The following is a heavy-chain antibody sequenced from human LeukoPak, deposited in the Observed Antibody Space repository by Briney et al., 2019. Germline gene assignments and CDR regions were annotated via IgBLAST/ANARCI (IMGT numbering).Heavy chain of an antibody. CDR3: ARSYASSGLDH. D-gene: IGHD3-16*01. J-gene: IGHJ4*02. V-gene: IGHV4-38-2*02. CDR2: IHHSGDT. Sequence: SETLSLTCTVSGYSITSIYHWGWIRQPPGKGLEWIGSIHHSGDTAYNPSLKSRVTISVDTSKSQFSLKLSSVTAADTAVYYCARSYASSGLDHWGQGTLVTVSS. CDR1: GYSITSIYH.